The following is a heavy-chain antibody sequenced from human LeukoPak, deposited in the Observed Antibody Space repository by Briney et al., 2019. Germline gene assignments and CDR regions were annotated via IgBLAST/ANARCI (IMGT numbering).Heavy chain of an antibody. CDR3: ARATAMIYSFDI. J-gene: IGHJ3*02. D-gene: IGHD5-18*01. CDR1: GYTFTGYY. CDR2: INPDSGGT. Sequence: ASVKVSCKASGYTFTGYYMHWVRQAPGQGLEWMGWINPDSGGTNYAQKFQGRVTMTRDTSISTAYMELSRLRSDDTAVYYCARATAMIYSFDIWGQGTMVTVSS. V-gene: IGHV1-2*02.